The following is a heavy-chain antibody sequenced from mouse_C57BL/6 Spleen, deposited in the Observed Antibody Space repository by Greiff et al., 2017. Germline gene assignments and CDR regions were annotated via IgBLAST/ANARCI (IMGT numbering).Heavy chain of an antibody. CDR3: ASEGEIYYDYEVAY. CDR2: ILPGSGST. CDR1: GFTFTGYW. Sequence: QVQLQQSGAELMKPGASVKLSCKATGFTFTGYWIEWVKQRPGHGLEWIGEILPGSGSTNYNEKFKGKATFTADTSSNTAYMQLSSLTTEDSAIYYCASEGEIYYDYEVAYWGQGTLVTVSA. J-gene: IGHJ3*01. D-gene: IGHD2-4*01. V-gene: IGHV1-9*01.